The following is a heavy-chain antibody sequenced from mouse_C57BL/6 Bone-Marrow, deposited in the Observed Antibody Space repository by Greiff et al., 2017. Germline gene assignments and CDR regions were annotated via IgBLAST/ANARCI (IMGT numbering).Heavy chain of an antibody. D-gene: IGHD2-10*02. CDR2: INPYNGCT. CDR1: GYTFTDYY. Sequence: VQLQQSGPVLVKPGASVKLSCTASGYTFTDYYMNWVKQSHGKSLEWIGVINPYNGCTSYNQKFKGKATLTVDKSSSTAYMELNSLTSEDAAVYYGARVWSLGDYWGQGTTLTVSS. V-gene: IGHV1-19*01. CDR3: ARVWSLGDY. J-gene: IGHJ2*01.